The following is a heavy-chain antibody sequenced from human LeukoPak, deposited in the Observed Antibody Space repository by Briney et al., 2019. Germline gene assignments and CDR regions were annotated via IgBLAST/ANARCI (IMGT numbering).Heavy chain of an antibody. V-gene: IGHV3-30*02. CDR3: AKDRGYTGYECFDY. Sequence: PGGSLRLSCAPSGFTFSSYGKHWVRQAPGTGREGVAFIWYDVSNKYYARSLRGRFTISRDNTNKTLYLQINSLRPEDTAVYYCAKDRGYTGYECFDYGGRGILVTVSS. D-gene: IGHD5-12*01. CDR2: IWYDVSNK. J-gene: IGHJ4*02. CDR1: GFTFSSYG.